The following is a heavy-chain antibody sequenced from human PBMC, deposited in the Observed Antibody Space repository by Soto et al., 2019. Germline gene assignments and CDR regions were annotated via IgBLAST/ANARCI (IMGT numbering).Heavy chain of an antibody. CDR1: GDSISSYY. CDR3: ALRSMAVVPEY. V-gene: IGHV4-59*01. CDR2: LYYGRSA. Sequence: QVQLQESGPGLVKPSETLSLTCAVSGDSISSYYCMWIRQPPGKGLESIGYLYYGRSANYNPSLKSRVTLSVETSTNQCALTLSSMTAADTAVYYCALRSMAVVPEYWGQGTLVTVSS. D-gene: IGHD3-22*01. J-gene: IGHJ4*02.